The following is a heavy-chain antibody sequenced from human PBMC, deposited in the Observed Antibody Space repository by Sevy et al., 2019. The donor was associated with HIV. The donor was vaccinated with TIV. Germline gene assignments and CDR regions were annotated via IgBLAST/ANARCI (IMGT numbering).Heavy chain of an antibody. J-gene: IGHJ4*02. Sequence: GGSLRLSCTASGFTFSDYWMSWVRQAPGKGLEWVANIKQDGSDKQYVDSVKGRFTISRDNAKNSLYLQMNSLRAGDTAVYYCAVLVTTVTPFDYWGQGTLVTVSS. V-gene: IGHV3-7*01. CDR2: IKQDGSDK. D-gene: IGHD4-17*01. CDR3: AVLVTTVTPFDY. CDR1: GFTFSDYW.